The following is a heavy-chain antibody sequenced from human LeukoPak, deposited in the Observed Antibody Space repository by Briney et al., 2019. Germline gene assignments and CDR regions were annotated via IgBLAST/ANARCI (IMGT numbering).Heavy chain of an antibody. CDR2: ISSSSSYI. V-gene: IGHV3-21*01. Sequence: PGGSLRLSCAASGFTFSSYSMNWVRQAPGKGLEWVSSISSSSSYIYYADSVKGRFTISRDNAKNSLYLQMNSLRAEDTAVYYGAILRVRETPFDYWGQGTLVTVSS. CDR1: GFTFSSYS. J-gene: IGHJ4*02. D-gene: IGHD4-23*01. CDR3: AILRVRETPFDY.